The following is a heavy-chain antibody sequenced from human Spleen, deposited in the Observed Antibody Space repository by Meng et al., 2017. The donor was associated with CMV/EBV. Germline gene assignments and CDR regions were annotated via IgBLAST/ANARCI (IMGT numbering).Heavy chain of an antibody. Sequence: GSLRLSCTVSVGSISSSSYYWGWIRQPPGKGLEWIGYIYYSGSTNYNPSLKSRVTISVDTSKNQFSLRLSSMTAADTAVYYCASVGSASSVYYYSGMDVWGQGTTVTVSS. CDR3: ASVGSASSVYYYSGMDV. V-gene: IGHV4-61*05. CDR1: VGSISSSSYY. D-gene: IGHD2-21*01. J-gene: IGHJ6*02. CDR2: IYYSGST.